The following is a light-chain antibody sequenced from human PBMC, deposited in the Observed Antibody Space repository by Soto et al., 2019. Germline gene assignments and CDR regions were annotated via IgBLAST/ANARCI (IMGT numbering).Light chain of an antibody. CDR2: WAS. CDR1: QSVLHRSYNKNF. CDR3: QQFYSTPRT. V-gene: IGKV4-1*01. J-gene: IGKJ2*01. Sequence: DIVMTQSPDSLAVSLGERATINCKTSQSVLHRSYNKNFLAWYQQKPGQPPKMLIYWASTRESGVPDRFSGSGSETDFTLTISSLQAEDVAVYYCQQFYSTPRTFGQGTKLEI.